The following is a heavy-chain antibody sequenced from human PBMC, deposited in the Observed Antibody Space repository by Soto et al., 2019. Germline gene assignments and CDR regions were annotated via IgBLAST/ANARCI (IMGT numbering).Heavy chain of an antibody. V-gene: IGHV3-30-3*01. CDR1: GFTFSSYA. Sequence: GGSLRLSCAASGFTFSSYAMHWVRQAPGKGLEWVAVISYDGSNKYYADSVKGRFTISRDNSKNTLYLQMNSLRAEDTAVYYCARDQAVAGWDLDYWGQGTLVTVSS. D-gene: IGHD6-19*01. CDR3: ARDQAVAGWDLDY. J-gene: IGHJ4*02. CDR2: ISYDGSNK.